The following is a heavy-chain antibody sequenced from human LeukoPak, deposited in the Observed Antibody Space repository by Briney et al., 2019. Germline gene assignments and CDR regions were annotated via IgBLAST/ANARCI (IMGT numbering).Heavy chain of an antibody. CDR2: ISAYNGNT. D-gene: IGHD3-22*01. CDR1: GYTFTSYG. V-gene: IGHV1-18*01. J-gene: IGHJ4*02. CDR3: ARPNYDSSGYKRYYLDY. Sequence: ASVQVSCKASGYTFTSYGISWVRQAPGQGLEWMGWISAYNGNTNYAQKLQGRVTMTTDTSTSTAYMELRSLRSDDTAVYYCARPNYDSSGYKRYYLDYWGQGTLVTVSS.